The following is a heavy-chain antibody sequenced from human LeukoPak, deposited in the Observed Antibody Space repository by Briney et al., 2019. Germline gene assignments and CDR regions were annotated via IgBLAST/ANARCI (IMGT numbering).Heavy chain of an antibody. CDR3: VGGQVAGKSLAFDY. V-gene: IGHV4-61*02. D-gene: IGHD6-19*01. CDR2: ICTSGST. CDR1: GGSISSGSYY. Sequence: SETLSLTCTVSGGSISSGSYYWSWIRQPAGKGLEWIGRICTSGSTNYNPSLKSRVTISVDTSKNQFSLKLSSVTAADTAVYYCVGGQVAGKSLAFDYWGQGTLVTVSS. J-gene: IGHJ4*02.